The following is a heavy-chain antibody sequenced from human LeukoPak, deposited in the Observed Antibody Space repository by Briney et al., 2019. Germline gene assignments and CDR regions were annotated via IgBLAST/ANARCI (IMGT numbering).Heavy chain of an antibody. CDR1: GFTFSSYR. CDR3: AKASSNYFYYFEY. V-gene: IGHV3-30*18. CDR2: ISYDATNK. J-gene: IGHJ4*02. D-gene: IGHD2/OR15-2a*01. Sequence: PGGSLRLSCAASGFTFSSYRMHWVRQAPGKGLEWVAVISYDATNKYYADSVKGRFTLSRDNSKNTLYLQTNTLRGEDTAVYYCAKASSNYFYYFEYWGQGTLDTVSS.